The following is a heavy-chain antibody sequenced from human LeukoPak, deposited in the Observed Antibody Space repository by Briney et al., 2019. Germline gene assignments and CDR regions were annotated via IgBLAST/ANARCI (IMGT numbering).Heavy chain of an antibody. CDR2: IYTSGST. CDR1: GGSISSGSYY. CDR3: AREAIAVNWFDP. Sequence: SQTLSLTCTVSGGSISSGSYYWSWIRQPAGKGLEWIGRIYTSGSTNYNPSLKSRVTTSVDTSKNQFFLKLSSVTAADTAVYYCAREAIAVNWFDPWGQGTLVTVSS. J-gene: IGHJ5*02. V-gene: IGHV4-61*02. D-gene: IGHD6-19*01.